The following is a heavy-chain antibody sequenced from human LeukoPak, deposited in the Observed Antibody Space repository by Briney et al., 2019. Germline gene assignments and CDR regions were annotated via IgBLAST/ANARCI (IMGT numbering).Heavy chain of an antibody. CDR3: ARVIPFVWFDP. J-gene: IGHJ5*02. CDR1: GGSISSYY. D-gene: IGHD2/OR15-2a*01. CDR2: IYYSGST. V-gene: IGHV4-59*01. Sequence: SETLSLTCTVSGGSISSYYWSWIRQPPGKGLEWIGYIYYSGSTNYNPSLKSRVTISVDTSKNQFSLKLSSVTAADTAVYYCARVIPFVWFDPWGQGTLVTVSS.